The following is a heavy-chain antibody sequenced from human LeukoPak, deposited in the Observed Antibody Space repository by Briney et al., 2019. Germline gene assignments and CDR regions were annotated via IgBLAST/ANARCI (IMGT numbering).Heavy chain of an antibody. D-gene: IGHD1-1*01. CDR3: ARDSLMYNWNGVYFDY. CDR1: GFTFSSYG. CDR2: ISYDGSNK. V-gene: IGHV3-30*03. J-gene: IGHJ4*02. Sequence: GGSLRLSCAASGFTFSSYGMHWVRQAPGKGLEWVAVISYDGSNKYYADSVKGRFTISRDNSKNTLYLQMNSLRAEDTAVYYCARDSLMYNWNGVYFDYWGQGTLVTVSS.